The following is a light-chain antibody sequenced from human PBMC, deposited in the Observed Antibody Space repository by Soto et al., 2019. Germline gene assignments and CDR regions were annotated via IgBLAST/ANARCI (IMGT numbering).Light chain of an antibody. Sequence: DIQMTQSPSSLSASVGDRVTITCRASQGISNYLAWYQQKPGKVPKLLIYAASTLQSGVPSRFSGSGSGTDFSLTISSLQPEDVATYYCQKYNSAPPNTFGGGTKVEIK. J-gene: IGKJ4*01. V-gene: IGKV1-27*01. CDR1: QGISNY. CDR2: AAS. CDR3: QKYNSAPPNT.